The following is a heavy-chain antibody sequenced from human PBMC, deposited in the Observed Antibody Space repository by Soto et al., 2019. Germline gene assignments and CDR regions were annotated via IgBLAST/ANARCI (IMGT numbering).Heavy chain of an antibody. CDR2: IYYTGNT. J-gene: IGHJ4*02. CDR3: ARVGRVSNGAYLDY. D-gene: IGHD2-8*01. Sequence: QVQLQESGPGLVKPSQTLSLTCTVSGGSISSGTFYWSWFRQHPGKGLEWIGYIYYTGNTYYNPSLKSRLTISVDTSKNQFSLTLSSVTAADTAVYYCARVGRVSNGAYLDYWGQGTLVTVSS. CDR1: GGSISSGTFY. V-gene: IGHV4-31*03.